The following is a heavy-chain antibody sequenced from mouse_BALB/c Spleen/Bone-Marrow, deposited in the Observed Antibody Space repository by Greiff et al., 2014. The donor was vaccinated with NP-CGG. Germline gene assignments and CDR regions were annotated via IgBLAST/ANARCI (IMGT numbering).Heavy chain of an antibody. J-gene: IGHJ2*01. CDR1: GYSFTGYN. Sequence: VQLQQSGPELEKPGASVKTSCKASGYSFTGYNMNWVKQYNGQSLEWIGNVDPYYGATTYNQKFKGKATLTVDKSSSTAYMQLERLTSEDSAVYYCARSYNSFDFWGQGTTLTVSS. CDR3: ARSYNSFDF. CDR2: VDPYYGAT. V-gene: IGHV1-39*01.